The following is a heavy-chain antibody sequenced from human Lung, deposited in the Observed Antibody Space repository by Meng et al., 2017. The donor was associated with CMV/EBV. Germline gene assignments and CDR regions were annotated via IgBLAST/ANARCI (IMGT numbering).Heavy chain of an antibody. J-gene: IGHJ4*02. V-gene: IGHV3-9*01. Sequence: SXRLXXTASGFIFHDYTMHWVRQVPGKGLEWVSGINWNSGNIFYADSVKGRFTISRDNAKNSLYLQMNSLRAEDTALYYCAKDVVGAATTYYFDYWGQGTXVPVSS. CDR2: INWNSGNI. CDR1: GFIFHDYT. D-gene: IGHD4-11*01. CDR3: AKDVVGAATTYYFDY.